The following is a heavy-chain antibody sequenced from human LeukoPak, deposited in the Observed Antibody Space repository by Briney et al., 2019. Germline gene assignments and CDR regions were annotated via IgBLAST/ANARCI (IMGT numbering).Heavy chain of an antibody. V-gene: IGHV3-48*01. CDR2: ISDSSAM. CDR1: GFTSSTYS. CDR3: ARDGGYSGYDADC. J-gene: IGHJ4*02. Sequence: GGSLRLSCAASGFTSSTYSMKWVRQAPGKGLEWVSYISDSSAMYYADSVRGRFTISRENDKNSLFLQMNSLRAEDTAVYYCARDGGYSGYDADCWGQGTLVTVSS. D-gene: IGHD5-12*01.